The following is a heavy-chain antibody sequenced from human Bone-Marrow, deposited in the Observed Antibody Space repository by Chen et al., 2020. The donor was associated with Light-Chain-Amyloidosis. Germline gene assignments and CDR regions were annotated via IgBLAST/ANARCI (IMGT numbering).Heavy chain of an antibody. Sequence: QLQVVESGGGVVQPGRSLRLSCAASGFTLSYYAVHWVRQAPGKGLDWVAGISYNGGTVYYGDSVKGRFTVSRDNSKNTVFLEMNSLRPEDTAVYYCARDRKLEPYYYYGMDVWGLGTTVTVSS. CDR3: ARDRKLEPYYYYGMDV. CDR2: ISYNGGTV. CDR1: GFTLSYYA. J-gene: IGHJ6*02. V-gene: IGHV3-30-3*01.